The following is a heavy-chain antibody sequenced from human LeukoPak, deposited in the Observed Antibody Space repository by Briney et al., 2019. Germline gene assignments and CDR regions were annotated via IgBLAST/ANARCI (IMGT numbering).Heavy chain of an antibody. V-gene: IGHV4-39*07. CDR1: GGSITSYSYS. Sequence: PSETLSLTCTVSGGSITSYSYSWGWIRQPPGKGLEWIGEISLAGRTNYNPSLNGRVTMSLVESSNQLSLNLSTVPAADTYRYYCSSESGAFCPFGYWGQGTLVIVPS. CDR3: SSESGAFCPFGY. J-gene: IGHJ4*02. D-gene: IGHD1-26*01. CDR2: ISLAGRT.